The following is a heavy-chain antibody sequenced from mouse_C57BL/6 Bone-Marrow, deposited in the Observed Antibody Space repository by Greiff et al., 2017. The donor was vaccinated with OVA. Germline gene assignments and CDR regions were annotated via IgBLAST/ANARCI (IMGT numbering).Heavy chain of an antibody. D-gene: IGHD3-3*01. CDR3: AREGDEDWYFDV. J-gene: IGHJ1*03. CDR2: IYPGSGST. V-gene: IGHV1-55*01. CDR1: GYTFTSYW. Sequence: VKLQQPGAELVKPGASVKMSCKASGYTFTSYWITWVKQRPGQGLEWIGDIYPGSGSTNYNEKFKSKATLTVDTSSSTAYMQLSSLTSEDSAVYYCAREGDEDWYFDVWGTGTTVTVSS.